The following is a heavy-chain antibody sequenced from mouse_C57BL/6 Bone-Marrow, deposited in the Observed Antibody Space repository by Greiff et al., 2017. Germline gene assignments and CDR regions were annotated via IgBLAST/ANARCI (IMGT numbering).Heavy chain of an antibody. CDR3: TREGLITTVGEGY. Sequence: QVQLQQSGAELVRPGASVTLSCKASGYTFTDYEMHWVKQTPVHGLEWIGAIDPETGGTAYNQKFKGKAILTADKSSSTAYMELRSLTSEDSAVYYCTREGLITTVGEGYWGQGTTLTVSS. D-gene: IGHD1-1*01. CDR2: IDPETGGT. CDR1: GYTFTDYE. J-gene: IGHJ2*01. V-gene: IGHV1-15*01.